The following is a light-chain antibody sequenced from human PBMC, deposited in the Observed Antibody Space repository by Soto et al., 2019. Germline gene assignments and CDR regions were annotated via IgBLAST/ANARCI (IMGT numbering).Light chain of an antibody. Sequence: EIVMTQSPATLSLCPGERATLSCRASQSVSSNLAWYQQNPGQAPRLLIYGASTRATGIPARFSGSGSGTEFTLTISSLQSEDFAFYYCQQYNNWPQTFGQGTKMEIK. CDR2: GAS. V-gene: IGKV3-15*01. CDR3: QQYNNWPQT. J-gene: IGKJ1*01. CDR1: QSVSSN.